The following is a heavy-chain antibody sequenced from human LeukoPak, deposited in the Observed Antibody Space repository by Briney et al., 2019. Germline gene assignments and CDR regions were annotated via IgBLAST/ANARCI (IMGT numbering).Heavy chain of an antibody. Sequence: SVKVSCKASGGTFSSYAISWVRQAPGQGLEWMGGIIPIFGTANYAQKFQGRVSITADKSTSTAYMELSSLRSEDTAVYYCARDRRVDYYYYMDVWGKGTTATVSS. CDR3: ARDRRVDYYYYMDV. V-gene: IGHV1-69*06. CDR2: IIPIFGTA. J-gene: IGHJ6*03. CDR1: GGTFSSYA.